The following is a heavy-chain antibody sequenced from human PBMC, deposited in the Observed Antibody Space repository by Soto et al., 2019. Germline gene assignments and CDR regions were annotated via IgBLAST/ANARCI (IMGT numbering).Heavy chain of an antibody. CDR3: ARYRREAVAGYTLDN. J-gene: IGHJ4*02. D-gene: IGHD6-13*01. Sequence: PSETLSLTCTVSGGSISSNYWPWIRQPPGKGLERTGYVYNSGSTNYNPSLKSRVTISEDTSKSQFSLKVNSMTAADTAVYYCARYRREAVAGYTLDNWGQGILVTISS. V-gene: IGHV4-59*01. CDR1: GGSISSNY. CDR2: VYNSGST.